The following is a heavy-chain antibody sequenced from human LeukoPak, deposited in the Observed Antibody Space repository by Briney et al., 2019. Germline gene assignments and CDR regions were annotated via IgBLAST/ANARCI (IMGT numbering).Heavy chain of an antibody. CDR2: LYYSGST. CDR3: AREAYSSSWYGGYYFDY. D-gene: IGHD6-13*01. Sequence: SETLSLTCTVSGGSISSSRYYGGWIRQPPGKGLEWIGSLYYSGSTYFNPSLKSRVTISVDTSKNQFSLKLSSVTAADTAVYYCAREAYSSSWYGGYYFDYWGQGTLVTVSS. J-gene: IGHJ4*02. V-gene: IGHV4-39*07. CDR1: GGSISSSRYY.